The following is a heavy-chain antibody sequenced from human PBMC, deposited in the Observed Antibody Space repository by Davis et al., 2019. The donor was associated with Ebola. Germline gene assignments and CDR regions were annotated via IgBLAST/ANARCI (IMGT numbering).Heavy chain of an antibody. D-gene: IGHD6-13*01. V-gene: IGHV1-69*13. Sequence: AASVKVSCKASGYTFTSYYMHWVRQAPGQGLEWMGGIIPIFGTANYAQKFQGRVTITADESTSTAYMELSSLRSEDTAVYYCARGPGVYSSSWYPYNWFDPWGQGTLVTVSS. CDR3: ARGPGVYSSSWYPYNWFDP. J-gene: IGHJ5*02. CDR2: IIPIFGTA. CDR1: GYTFTSYY.